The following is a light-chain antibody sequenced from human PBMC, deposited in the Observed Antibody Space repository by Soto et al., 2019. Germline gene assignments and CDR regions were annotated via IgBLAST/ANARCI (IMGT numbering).Light chain of an antibody. J-gene: IGKJ5*01. CDR1: QSVSSY. Sequence: EIVFTQSPATLSLSPGERATLSCRASQSVSSYLAWYQQKPGQAPRLLIYDASNRATGIPARFSGSGSGTDFTLTISSLGPEDFAVYYCQQRSNWITFGQGTRLEIK. V-gene: IGKV3-11*01. CDR2: DAS. CDR3: QQRSNWIT.